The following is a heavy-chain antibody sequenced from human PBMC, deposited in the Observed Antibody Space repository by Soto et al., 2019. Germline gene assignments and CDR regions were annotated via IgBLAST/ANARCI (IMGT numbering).Heavy chain of an antibody. CDR2: IIPIFGTA. Sequence: QVQLVQSGAEVKKPGSSVKVSCKASGGTFSSYAISWVRQAPGQGLEWMGGIIPIFGTANYAQKFQGRVTITADESTSTAYRELSSRRSEDTAGNYCGSGYESEFLAPYSYGMDGWGQGTTVTVSS. CDR1: GGTFSSYA. V-gene: IGHV1-69*01. D-gene: IGHD5-12*01. J-gene: IGHJ6*02. CDR3: GSGYESEFLAPYSYGMDG.